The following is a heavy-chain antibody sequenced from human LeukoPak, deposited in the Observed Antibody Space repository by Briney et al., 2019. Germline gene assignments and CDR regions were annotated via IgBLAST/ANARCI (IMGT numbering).Heavy chain of an antibody. J-gene: IGHJ6*02. V-gene: IGHV3-66*01. CDR2: IYSGGST. CDR3: ARGLTMVGGMDV. CDR1: GFTVSSNY. Sequence: GGSLRLSCAASGFTVSSNYMSWVRQAPRKGLEWVSVIYSGGSTYYADSVKGRFTISRDNSKDTLYLQMNRMRAEDTAVYYCARGLTMVGGMDVWGQGTTVTVSS. D-gene: IGHD4/OR15-4a*01.